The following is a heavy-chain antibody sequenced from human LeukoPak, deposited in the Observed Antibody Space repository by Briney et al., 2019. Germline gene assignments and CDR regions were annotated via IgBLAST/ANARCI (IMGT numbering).Heavy chain of an antibody. CDR3: ARARDHGAFDI. CDR2: IYSGGST. CDR1: GFTVSSNY. J-gene: IGHJ3*02. V-gene: IGHV3-53*01. D-gene: IGHD1-14*01. Sequence: GGSLRLSCAASGFTVSSNYMSWIRQAPGKGLEWVSVIYSGGSTYYADSVKSRFTISRDNSKNTLYLQMNSLRAEDTAVYYCARARDHGAFDIWGQGTMVTVSS.